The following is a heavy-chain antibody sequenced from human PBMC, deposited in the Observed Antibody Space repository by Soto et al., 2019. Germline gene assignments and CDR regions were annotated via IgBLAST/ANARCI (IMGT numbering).Heavy chain of an antibody. CDR1: GGSIYTGGFY. CDR2: IYYTGST. V-gene: IGHV4-31*03. Sequence: PSETLSLTCTVSGGSIYTGGFYWRWIRQLPGKGLEWLGYIYYTGSTQYTPSHKSRLTISTDTSDNQFSLRLSSVTAADTAVYYGATSLVTSRARVDYWGQGTLVTVSS. CDR3: ATSLVTSRARVDY. D-gene: IGHD1-26*01. J-gene: IGHJ4*02.